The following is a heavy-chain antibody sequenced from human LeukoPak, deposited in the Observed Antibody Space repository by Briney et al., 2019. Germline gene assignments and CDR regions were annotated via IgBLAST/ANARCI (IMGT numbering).Heavy chain of an antibody. CDR3: ARDDLFDI. V-gene: IGHV4-61*01. CDR1: GGSVSSGTYY. CDR2: IYYSGST. J-gene: IGHJ3*02. Sequence: SETLSLTCTVSGGSVSSGTYYWSWIRQPPGKGLEWIGYIYYSGSTNYNPSLKSRVTISVDTSKNQFSLKLSSVTAADTAVYYCARDDLFDIWGQGTMVTVSS.